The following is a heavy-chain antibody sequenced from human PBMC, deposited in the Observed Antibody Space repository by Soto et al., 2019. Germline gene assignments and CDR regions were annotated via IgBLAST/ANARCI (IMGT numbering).Heavy chain of an antibody. CDR3: ARVYGYGYGHFDF. CDR1: GYIFTKHG. V-gene: IGHV1-18*01. J-gene: IGHJ4*02. CDR2: ISAHNGIT. D-gene: IGHD5-18*01. Sequence: QVQLVQSGAELKEPGASVKVSCKASGYIFTKHGISWVRQAPGQGLEWMGWISAHNGITNYAQNLQDRINVTTDTSTSTAYLELRSLRPEDTAIYYCARVYGYGYGHFDFWGQGSLVTVS.